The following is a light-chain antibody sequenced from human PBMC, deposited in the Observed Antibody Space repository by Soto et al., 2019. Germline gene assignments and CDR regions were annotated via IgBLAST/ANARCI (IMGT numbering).Light chain of an antibody. CDR3: SSYTGSSTPV. CDR2: EVS. Sequence: QSALTQPASVSGSPGQSITISCTGTSSDVGGYNYVSWYQHHPGKAPKLMIYEVSNRPSGGSNRFSGSKSGNTASLTISGLQAEDEADYYCSSYTGSSTPVFGGGTKLTVL. CDR1: SSDVGGYNY. V-gene: IGLV2-14*01. J-gene: IGLJ3*02.